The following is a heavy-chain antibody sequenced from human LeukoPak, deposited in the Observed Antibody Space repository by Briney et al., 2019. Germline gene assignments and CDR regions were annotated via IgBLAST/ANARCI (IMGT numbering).Heavy chain of an antibody. CDR1: GYTFTGYY. CDR2: INPNSGGT. J-gene: IGHJ4*02. CDR3: ARDLMESSGWYSGFDY. V-gene: IGHV1-2*06. Sequence: ASVKVSCKASGYTFTGYYMHWVRQAPGQGLEWMGRINPNSGGTNYAQKFQGRVTMTRDTSISTAYMELSRLRSDDTAVYYCARDLMESSGWYSGFDYWGQGTLVTVSS. D-gene: IGHD6-19*01.